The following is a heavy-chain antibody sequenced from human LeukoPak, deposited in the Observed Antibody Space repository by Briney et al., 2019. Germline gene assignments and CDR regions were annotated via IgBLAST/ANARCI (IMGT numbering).Heavy chain of an antibody. D-gene: IGHD6-6*01. Sequence: GGSLRLSCAASGFTSSSYSMNWVRQGPGKGLEWVSSISSSDRYIYYADSVKGRFTISRDNAKNSLYLQMNSLRAEDTAVYYCARSPSSSVSWFDPWGQGTLVTVSS. CDR1: GFTSSSYS. J-gene: IGHJ5*02. CDR2: ISSSDRYI. V-gene: IGHV3-21*01. CDR3: ARSPSSSVSWFDP.